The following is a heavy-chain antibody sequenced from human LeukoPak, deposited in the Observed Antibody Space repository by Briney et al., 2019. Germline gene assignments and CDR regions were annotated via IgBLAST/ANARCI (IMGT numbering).Heavy chain of an antibody. D-gene: IGHD5-18*01. CDR3: ASDGQLWKQARYNWFEL. V-gene: IGHV1-2*02. Sequence: GASVKVSCTASGYTFTGYYMHWVRQAPGQGLEWMGWINPNSGGTNYAQKFQGRVTMTRDTSISTAYMELSRLRSDDTAVYYCASDGQLWKQARYNWFELWGHGTLVTVSS. CDR2: INPNSGGT. J-gene: IGHJ5*02. CDR1: GYTFTGYY.